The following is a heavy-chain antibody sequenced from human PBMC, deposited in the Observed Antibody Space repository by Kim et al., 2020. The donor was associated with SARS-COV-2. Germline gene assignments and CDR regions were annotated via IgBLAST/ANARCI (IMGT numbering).Heavy chain of an antibody. V-gene: IGHV1-8*01. Sequence: FQGRVTMTRNTSISTAYMELSSLRSEDTAVYYCARVRVVRGARYYYGMDVWGQGTTVTVSS. CDR3: ARVRVVRGARYYYGMDV. D-gene: IGHD3-10*01. J-gene: IGHJ6*02.